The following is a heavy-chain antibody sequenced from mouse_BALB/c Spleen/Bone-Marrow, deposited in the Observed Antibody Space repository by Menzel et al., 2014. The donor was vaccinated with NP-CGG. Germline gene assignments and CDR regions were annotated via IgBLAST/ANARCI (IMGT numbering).Heavy chain of an antibody. J-gene: IGHJ2*01. Sequence: VHLVESGAELARPGASVKLSCKASGYTFTSYWMQWVKQRPGQGLEWIGAIYPGDGDTRYTQKFKGKATLTADKSSSTACMQLSSLATEDSAVYYCARGDPFDCWGQGTTLTVSS. V-gene: IGHV1-87*01. CDR2: IYPGDGDT. CDR3: ARGDPFDC. CDR1: GYTFTSYW.